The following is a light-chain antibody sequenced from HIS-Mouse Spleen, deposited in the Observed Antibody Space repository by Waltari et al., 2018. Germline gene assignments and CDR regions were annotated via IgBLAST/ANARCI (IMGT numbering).Light chain of an antibody. Sequence: EIVLTQSPGTLSLSPGERATLSCRASQSVSSSYLAWYQQKPGQAPRLLIYGASSRATGMPDRFSGSGSGTDFTLTISRLEPEDFAVYYCQQYGSSPPRTFGQGTKVEIK. V-gene: IGKV3-20*01. CDR1: QSVSSSY. CDR3: QQYGSSPPRT. J-gene: IGKJ1*01. CDR2: GAS.